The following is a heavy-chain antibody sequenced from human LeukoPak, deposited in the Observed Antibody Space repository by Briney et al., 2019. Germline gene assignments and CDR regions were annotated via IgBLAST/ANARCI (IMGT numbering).Heavy chain of an antibody. CDR3: ARAGQYSGSYYVY. CDR2: ISGSGGST. CDR1: GFTFSSYA. J-gene: IGHJ4*02. Sequence: GGSLRLSCAASGFTFSSYAMSWVRQAPGKGLEWVSAISGSGGSTYYADSVKGRFTISRDNSKNTLYLQMNSLRAEDTAVYYCARAGQYSGSYYVYWGQGTLVTVSS. V-gene: IGHV3-23*01. D-gene: IGHD1-26*01.